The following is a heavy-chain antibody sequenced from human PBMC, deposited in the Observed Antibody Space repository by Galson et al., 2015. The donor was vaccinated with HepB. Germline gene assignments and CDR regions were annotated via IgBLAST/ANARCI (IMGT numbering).Heavy chain of an antibody. V-gene: IGHV6-1*01. Sequence: CAISGDSVSRNSAAWNWINQSPSRGVEWLGRTYYRYKWYNDYAVAVKSRITINPDTSKNQFTLQLNSVTPEDTAVYYCGREGGIAAAYFDYWGQGTLVTVSS. CDR3: GREGGIAAAYFDY. J-gene: IGHJ4*02. CDR2: TYYRYKWYN. D-gene: IGHD6-13*01. CDR1: GDSVSRNSAA.